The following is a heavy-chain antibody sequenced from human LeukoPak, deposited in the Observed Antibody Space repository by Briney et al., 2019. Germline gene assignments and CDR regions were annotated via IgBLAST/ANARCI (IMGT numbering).Heavy chain of an antibody. J-gene: IGHJ4*02. CDR3: ARRDGSGWSGDY. Sequence: GGSLRLSCAASGFTFSSYAMHWVRQAPGKGLEWVAVISYDGSNKYYADSVKGRFTISRDNSKNTLYLQMNSLRAEDTAVYYCARRDGSGWSGDYWGQGTLVTVSS. CDR2: ISYDGSNK. CDR1: GFTFSSYA. D-gene: IGHD6-19*01. V-gene: IGHV3-30-3*01.